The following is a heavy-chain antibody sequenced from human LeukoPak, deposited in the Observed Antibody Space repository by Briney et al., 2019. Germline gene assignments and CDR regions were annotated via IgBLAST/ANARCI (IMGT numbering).Heavy chain of an antibody. Sequence: GGSLRLSCATSGFTFSDAWMTWVRQAPGKGLEWVSAISISGTKTYYADSVKGRFTISRDNSKNTLYLQMYSLRAEDTAVYYCANEIRPNDYWGQGTPVTVSS. CDR3: ANEIRPNDY. CDR1: GFTFSDAW. V-gene: IGHV3-23*01. CDR2: ISISGTKT. J-gene: IGHJ4*02. D-gene: IGHD4-17*01.